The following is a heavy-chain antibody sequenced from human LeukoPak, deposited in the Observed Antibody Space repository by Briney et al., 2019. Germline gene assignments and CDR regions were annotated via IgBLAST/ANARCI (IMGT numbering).Heavy chain of an antibody. CDR3: ARAAAVADTDPDY. CDR2: ISYDGSNK. J-gene: IGHJ4*02. V-gene: IGHV3-30-3*01. CDR1: GFTFSSYA. Sequence: GGSLRLSCAASGFTFSSYAMHWVRQAPGKGLEWVAVISYDGSNKYYADSVKGRFTISRENSKNTRYLQMNVLRAEDTAVYYGARAAAVADTDPDYGGQGTLVTVTS. D-gene: IGHD6-19*01.